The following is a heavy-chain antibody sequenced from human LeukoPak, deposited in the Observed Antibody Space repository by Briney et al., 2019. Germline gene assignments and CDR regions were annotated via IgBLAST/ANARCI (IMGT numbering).Heavy chain of an antibody. V-gene: IGHV3-66*04. CDR3: ARPRSTVGVTGLDC. D-gene: IGHD1-26*01. Sequence: GGSLRLSCAASGFTVSSYYMSWVRQAPGKGLEWVSIIYSSGGTYYADSARGRFTISRDSFKNTLYLQMNSLRAEDTAVYYCARPRSTVGVTGLDCWGQGTLVTVSS. CDR1: GFTVSSYY. J-gene: IGHJ4*02. CDR2: IYSSGGT.